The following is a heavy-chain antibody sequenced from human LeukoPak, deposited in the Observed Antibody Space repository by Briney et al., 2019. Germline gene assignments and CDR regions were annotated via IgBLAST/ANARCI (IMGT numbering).Heavy chain of an antibody. Sequence: GGSLRLSCAASGFTVSSNYMSWVRQAPGKGLEWVSVIYSGGSTYYSDSVKGRFTISGDNSKNTLYLQMNSLRAEDTAVYYCARGWLQFGLDYWGQGTLVTVSS. D-gene: IGHD5-24*01. CDR2: IYSGGST. V-gene: IGHV3-66*01. CDR1: GFTVSSNY. J-gene: IGHJ4*02. CDR3: ARGWLQFGLDY.